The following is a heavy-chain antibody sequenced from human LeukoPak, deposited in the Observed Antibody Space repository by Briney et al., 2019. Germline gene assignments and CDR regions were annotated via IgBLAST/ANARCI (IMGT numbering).Heavy chain of an antibody. D-gene: IGHD3-22*01. CDR3: ARARVRSYSYDSSGFYTSDWHFDL. CDR2: IYYSGST. V-gene: IGHV4-59*01. CDR1: GDSINNYY. Sequence: SETLSLTCTVSGDSINNYYWSWIRQPPGKGLEWIGYIYYSGSTNYNPSLKSRVTISVDTSKNQFSLRLSSVTAADTAVYYCARARVRSYSYDSSGFYTSDWHFDLWGRGTLVTVSS. J-gene: IGHJ2*01.